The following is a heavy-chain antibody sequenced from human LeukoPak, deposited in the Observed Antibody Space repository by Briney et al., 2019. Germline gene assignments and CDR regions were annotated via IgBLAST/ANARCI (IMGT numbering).Heavy chain of an antibody. Sequence: SGGSLRLSCAASGFTFSSYSMNWVRQAPGKGLEWVSSVSSSSSYIYYADSVKGRFTISRDNAKNSLYLQMNSLRAEDTAVYYCARDYGGFGEPLDVWGKGTTVTISS. V-gene: IGHV3-21*01. D-gene: IGHD3-10*01. CDR1: GFTFSSYS. CDR3: ARDYGGFGEPLDV. CDR2: VSSSSSYI. J-gene: IGHJ6*04.